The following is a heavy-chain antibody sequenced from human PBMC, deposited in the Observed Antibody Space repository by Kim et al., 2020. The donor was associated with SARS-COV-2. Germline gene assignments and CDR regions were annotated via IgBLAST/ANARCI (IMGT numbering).Heavy chain of an antibody. J-gene: IGHJ4*02. D-gene: IGHD2-2*01. CDR3: AREGSTSLS. V-gene: IGHV3-48*04. Sequence: GGSLRLSCAASGFTFSSYSMNWVRQAPGKGLEWVSYISSSSSTIYYADSVKGRFTISRDNAKNSLYPQMNSLRAEDTAVYYCAREGSTSLSWGQGTLVTVSS. CDR1: GFTFSSYS. CDR2: ISSSSSTI.